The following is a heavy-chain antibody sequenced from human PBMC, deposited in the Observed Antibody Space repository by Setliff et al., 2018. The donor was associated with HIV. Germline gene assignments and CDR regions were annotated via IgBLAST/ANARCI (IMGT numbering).Heavy chain of an antibody. J-gene: IGHJ5*01. D-gene: IGHD3-10*01. CDR2: ISGGGGST. CDR1: GFTFSSYA. CDR3: ARRTSVGSLA. V-gene: IGHV3-23*01. Sequence: GGSLRLSCAASGFTFSSYAMTWVRQGPGKGLEWVSGISGGGGSTYYAAAVKGRFTFSRDNSKNTLYLQMNSLRAEDTAVYYCARRTSVGSLAWGQGTLVTVSS.